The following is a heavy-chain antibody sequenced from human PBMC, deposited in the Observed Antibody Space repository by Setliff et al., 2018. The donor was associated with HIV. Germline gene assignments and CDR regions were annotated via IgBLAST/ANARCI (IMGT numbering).Heavy chain of an antibody. CDR1: GASISSSSHH. V-gene: IGHV4-39*01. CDR2: IYYTGST. J-gene: IGHJ6*03. CDR3: ARIVRWELVATSTFFYYYMDV. Sequence: SETLSLTCTVSGASISSSSHHWAWIRQPPGKGLEYIGNIYYTGSTHHNPSLESRVATSVDTSKNQFSLKLSSVTAADTAVYCCARIVRWELVATSTFFYYYMDVWGKGTTVTVSS. D-gene: IGHD1-26*01.